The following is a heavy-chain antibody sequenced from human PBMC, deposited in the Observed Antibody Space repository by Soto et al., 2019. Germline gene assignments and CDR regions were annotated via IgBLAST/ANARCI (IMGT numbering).Heavy chain of an antibody. J-gene: IGHJ5*02. CDR2: MNPNSGNT. CDR1: GYTFTSYD. Sequence: QVQLVQSGAEVKKPGASVKVSCKASGYTFTSYDINWVRQATGQGLEWMGWMNPNSGNTGYAQKFQGRVTMTRDTSRSTAYVELSSLRSEGTAVYYCARERSAGTGWFDPWGQGTLVTVSS. V-gene: IGHV1-8*01. CDR3: ARERSAGTGWFDP. D-gene: IGHD6-13*01.